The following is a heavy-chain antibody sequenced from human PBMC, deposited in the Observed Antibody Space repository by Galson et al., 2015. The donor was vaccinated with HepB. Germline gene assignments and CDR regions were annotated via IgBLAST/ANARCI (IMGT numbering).Heavy chain of an antibody. CDR3: ARDRGYSYGPWLPYYFDY. CDR2: MNPNSGNT. D-gene: IGHD5-18*01. J-gene: IGHJ4*02. V-gene: IGHV1-8*01. Sequence: SCKASGYTFTSYDINWVRQATGQGLEWMGWMNPNSGNTGYAQKLQGRVTMTTDTSTSTAYMELRSLRSDDTAVYYCARDRGYSYGPWLPYYFDYWGQGTLVTVSS. CDR1: GYTFTSYD.